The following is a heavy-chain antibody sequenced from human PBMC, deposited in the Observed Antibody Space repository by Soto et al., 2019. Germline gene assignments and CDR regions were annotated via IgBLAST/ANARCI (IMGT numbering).Heavy chain of an antibody. CDR2: ISSSGSTK. CDR1: GFTFSDYY. J-gene: IGHJ4*02. CDR3: ARRGGEPPYCSSTSCSSFDY. D-gene: IGHD2-2*01. V-gene: IGHV3-11*01. Sequence: GGSLRLSCAASGFTFSDYYMSWIRQAPGKGLEWVSYISSSGSTKYYADTMKGRFTISRDNAKNSLYLQMNSLRAEDTAVYYCARRGGEPPYCSSTSCSSFDYWGQGTLVTVSS.